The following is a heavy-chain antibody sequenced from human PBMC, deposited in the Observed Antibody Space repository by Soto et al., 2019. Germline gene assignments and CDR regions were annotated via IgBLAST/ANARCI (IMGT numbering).Heavy chain of an antibody. CDR2: IIPIFGIK. D-gene: IGHD3-10*01. CDR1: GGTFNTYA. Sequence: QMQLVQSGAEVKERGSSVKISCKTSGGTFNTYALTWVRQAPGQGLEWIGGIIPIFGIKNVAQRFQGRVTINADESLTTAYMEMTSLRSDDTAVYYCAKEAGDHWGQGTLVTVPS. J-gene: IGHJ4*02. V-gene: IGHV1-69*01. CDR3: AKEAGDH.